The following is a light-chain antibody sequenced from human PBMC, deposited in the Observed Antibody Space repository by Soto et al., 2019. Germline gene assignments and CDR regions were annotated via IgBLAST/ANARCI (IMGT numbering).Light chain of an antibody. CDR2: GAS. CDR3: QQYGSSPRT. CDR1: QSISDT. V-gene: IGKV3-20*01. J-gene: IGKJ1*01. Sequence: ENILTQSPDTLSVSPGGRATLSCRASQSISDTLAWYQQKPGQAPRLLIYGASARATGFPARFSGSGSGTDFTLTISRLEPEDFAVYHCQQYGSSPRTFGQGTKVDIK.